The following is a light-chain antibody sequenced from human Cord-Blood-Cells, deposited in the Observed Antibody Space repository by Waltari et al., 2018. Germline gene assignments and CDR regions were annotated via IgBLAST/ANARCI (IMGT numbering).Light chain of an antibody. CDR2: EGS. CDR3: CSYAGSSTWV. Sequence: QSALTQPASVSGSPGQSITISCTGTSSDVGSYNLAAWYQQHPGKCAKLMIYEGSKRPSGVSNRFSGSKSGNTASLTISGLQAEDEADYYCCSYAGSSTWVFGGGTKLTVL. J-gene: IGLJ2*01. CDR1: SSDVGSYNL. V-gene: IGLV2-23*01.